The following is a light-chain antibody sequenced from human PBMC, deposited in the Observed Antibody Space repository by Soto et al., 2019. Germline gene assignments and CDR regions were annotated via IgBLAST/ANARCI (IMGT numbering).Light chain of an antibody. V-gene: IGKV3D-20*02. CDR2: GAS. CDR3: QQRSNSIT. J-gene: IGKJ5*01. Sequence: IGVTQSPGTLSLSPGERATLSFMASQSLSSSQLAWYQQKPGQAPRLLIYGASNRATGIPARFSGSGSGTDFTLTISSLEPEDFAVYYCQQRSNSITFGQGTRLEIK. CDR1: QSLSSSQ.